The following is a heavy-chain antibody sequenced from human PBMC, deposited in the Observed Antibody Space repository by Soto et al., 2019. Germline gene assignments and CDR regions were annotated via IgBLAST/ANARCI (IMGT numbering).Heavy chain of an antibody. D-gene: IGHD4-17*01. Sequence: QLQLQESGSGLVKPSQTLSLTCAVSGGSISSGGYSWSWIRQPPGKGLEWIGYIYHSGSTYYNPSLKSRVTISVDRSKNQFSRKLSSVTAADTAVYYCAREGSFYGDYGYFDYWGQGTLVTVSS. CDR1: GGSISSGGYS. CDR2: IYHSGST. CDR3: AREGSFYGDYGYFDY. V-gene: IGHV4-30-2*01. J-gene: IGHJ4*02.